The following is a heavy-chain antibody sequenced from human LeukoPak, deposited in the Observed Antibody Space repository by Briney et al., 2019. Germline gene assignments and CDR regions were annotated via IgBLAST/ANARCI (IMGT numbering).Heavy chain of an antibody. V-gene: IGHV1-2*02. CDR1: GYTFTGYY. J-gene: IGHJ6*02. Sequence: GASVKVSCKASGYTFTGYYMHWVRQAPGQGLEWMGWINPNSGGTNYAQKFQGRVTMTRDTSISTAYMELSRLRSDDTAVYYCARALWFGELLAQVNGMDVWGQGTTVTVSS. CDR2: INPNSGGT. CDR3: ARALWFGELLAQVNGMDV. D-gene: IGHD3-10*01.